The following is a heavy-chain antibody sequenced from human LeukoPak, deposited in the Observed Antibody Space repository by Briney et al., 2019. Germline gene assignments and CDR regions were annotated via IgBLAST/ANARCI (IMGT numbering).Heavy chain of an antibody. Sequence: SVKVSCKASGGTFSSYAISWVRQAPGQGLEWMGRIIPILGIANYAQKFQGRVTITADKSTSTAYMELSSLRSEDTAVYYCARDRERYFDWLTNSFDYWGQGTLVTVSS. CDR1: GGTFSSYA. CDR3: ARDRERYFDWLTNSFDY. D-gene: IGHD3-9*01. V-gene: IGHV1-69*04. J-gene: IGHJ4*02. CDR2: IIPILGIA.